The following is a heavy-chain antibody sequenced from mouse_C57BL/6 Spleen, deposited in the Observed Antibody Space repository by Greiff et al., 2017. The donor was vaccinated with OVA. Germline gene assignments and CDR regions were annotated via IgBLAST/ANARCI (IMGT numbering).Heavy chain of an antibody. J-gene: IGHJ1*03. CDR1: GYTFTDYE. D-gene: IGHD2-3*01. CDR3: TRRMLFDGYYGYFDV. Sequence: VQLQQSGAELVRPGASVTLSCKASGYTFTDYEMHWVKQTPVHGLEWIGAIDPETGGTASNQKFKGKAILTADKSSSTAYMELRSLTSEDSAVYYGTRRMLFDGYYGYFDVWGTGTTVTVSS. V-gene: IGHV1-15*01. CDR2: IDPETGGT.